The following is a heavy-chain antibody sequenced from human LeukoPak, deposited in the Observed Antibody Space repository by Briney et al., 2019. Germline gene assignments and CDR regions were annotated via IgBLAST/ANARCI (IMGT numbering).Heavy chain of an antibody. J-gene: IGHJ3*02. V-gene: IGHV3-7*02. CDR3: ARVNRGDAFDI. D-gene: IGHD3-16*02. Sequence: GGSLILSCAASGITLSTYWMSWVRQAPGKGLEWVANIKQDGSEKNYVDSVKGRFTISRDNAKNSLYLQMNSLRAEDTAVYYCARVNRGDAFDIWGQGTLVTVSS. CDR1: GITLSTYW. CDR2: IKQDGSEK.